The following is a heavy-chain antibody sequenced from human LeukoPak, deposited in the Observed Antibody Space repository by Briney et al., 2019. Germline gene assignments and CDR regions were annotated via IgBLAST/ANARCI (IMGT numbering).Heavy chain of an antibody. V-gene: IGHV3-23*01. Sequence: PGGSLRLPCAASGFTFSSYAMSWVRQAPGKGLEWVSAISGSGVSTYYADSVKGRFTISRDNSRNTLYLQVNSLGAEDTAMYYCAKENTFYYGSGSSFDYWGQGTLVTVSS. D-gene: IGHD3-10*01. J-gene: IGHJ4*02. CDR1: GFTFSSYA. CDR2: ISGSGVST. CDR3: AKENTFYYGSGSSFDY.